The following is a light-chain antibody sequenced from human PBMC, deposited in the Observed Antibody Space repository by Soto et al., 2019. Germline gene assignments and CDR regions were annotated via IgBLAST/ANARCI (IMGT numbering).Light chain of an antibody. CDR2: TAS. CDR1: QSVSNY. J-gene: IGKJ2*01. V-gene: IGKV1-39*01. CDR3: QQSYTTPFT. Sequence: DIQMTQSPSSLSASVGDRVTITCRASQSVSNYLNWFQHKPGRAPKLLIHTASTLRSGVPSRFSDSGSGADFTLTISSLQREDFATYYCQQSYTTPFTFGQGTELEIK.